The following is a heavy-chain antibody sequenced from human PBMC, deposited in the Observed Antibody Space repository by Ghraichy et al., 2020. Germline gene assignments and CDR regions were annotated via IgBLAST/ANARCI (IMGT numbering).Heavy chain of an antibody. V-gene: IGHV3-30*18. CDR3: AKGERYSSGWYADDAFDI. CDR1: GFTFTSVG. J-gene: IGHJ3*02. CDR2: ISYDGSNK. D-gene: IGHD6-19*01. Sequence: GGSLRLSCVASGFTFTSVGMHWVRHAPGKGLEWVAVISYDGSNKYYADSVKGRFTISRDNSKNTLYLQMNSLRAEDTAVYYCAKGERYSSGWYADDAFDIWGQGTMVTVSS.